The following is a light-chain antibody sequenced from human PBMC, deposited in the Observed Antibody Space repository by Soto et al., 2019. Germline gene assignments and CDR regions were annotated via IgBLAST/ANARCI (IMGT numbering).Light chain of an antibody. CDR3: SSYAGSSNV. V-gene: IGLV2-8*01. CDR1: SSDVGGYNY. J-gene: IGLJ1*01. CDR2: EVN. Sequence: QSVLTQPPSASGSPGQSVAISYPGTSSDVGGYNYVSWYQQHPGKAPKLMIYEVNKRPSGVPDRFSGSKSGNTASLTVSGLQAEDEADYYCSSYAGSSNVFGTGTKVTVL.